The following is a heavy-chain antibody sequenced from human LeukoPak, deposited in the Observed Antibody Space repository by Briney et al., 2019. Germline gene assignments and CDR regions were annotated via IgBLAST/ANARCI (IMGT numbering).Heavy chain of an antibody. J-gene: IGHJ4*02. CDR1: GFSFSGYW. D-gene: IGHD3-16*01. Sequence: PGGSLRLSCAASGFSFSGYWMTWVRQAPGKGLEWVANIKEDGSEKYYADFVKGRFTISRDNAENSLDLQMNSLRAEDTAVYYCGRGVSTDYWGQGTLVAVSS. CDR2: IKEDGSEK. CDR3: GRGVSTDY. V-gene: IGHV3-7*03.